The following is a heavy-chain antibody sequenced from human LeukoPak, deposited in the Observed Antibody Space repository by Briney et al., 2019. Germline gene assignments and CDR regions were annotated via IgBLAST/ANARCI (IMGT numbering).Heavy chain of an antibody. D-gene: IGHD3-10*01. Sequence: SVKGRFIISRDNAKDSLYLQMNSLRAEDTAVYYCARVWVLGPYFDYWGQGTLVTVSS. J-gene: IGHJ4*02. V-gene: IGHV3-21*06. CDR3: ARVWVLGPYFDY.